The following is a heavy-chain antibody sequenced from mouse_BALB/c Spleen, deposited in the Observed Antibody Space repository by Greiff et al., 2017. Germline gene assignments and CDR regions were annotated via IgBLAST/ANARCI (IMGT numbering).Heavy chain of an antibody. Sequence: VQLQQSGAELAKPGASVKMSCKASGYTFTSYWMHWVKQRPGQGLEWIGYINPSTGYTEYNQKFKDKATLTADKSSSTAYMQLNSLTSEDSAVYYCAGDYDDVRFDYWGQGTTLTVSS. CDR3: AGDYDDVRFDY. CDR1: GYTFTSYW. V-gene: IGHV1-7*01. D-gene: IGHD2-4*01. J-gene: IGHJ2*01. CDR2: INPSTGYT.